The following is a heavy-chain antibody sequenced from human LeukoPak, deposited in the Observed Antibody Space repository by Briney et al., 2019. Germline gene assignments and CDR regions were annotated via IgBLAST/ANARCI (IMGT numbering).Heavy chain of an antibody. CDR1: GFTFSTYH. CDR3: TRDGQRTGENMDY. CDR2: ISYDGRNK. V-gene: IGHV3-30*04. J-gene: IGHJ4*02. Sequence: HTGGSLRLSCAASGFTFSTYHMHWVRQAPGKGLEWVAVISYDGRNKYYADSVKGRLTISRDISKTTLYLQMNSLRFEDTAVYYCTRDGQRTGENMDYWGQGTLVTVSS. D-gene: IGHD6-25*01.